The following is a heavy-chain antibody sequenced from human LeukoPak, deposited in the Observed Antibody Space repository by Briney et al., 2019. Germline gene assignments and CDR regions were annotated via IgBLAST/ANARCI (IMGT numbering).Heavy chain of an antibody. V-gene: IGHV3-43*02. Sequence: GGSLRLSCTASGFTFDKYAMHWVRQRPGKGLEWVSVISADGTTDHADSVKGRFTVSRDNSKESLFLQMNSLRAEDTALYYCATWAFYHGLDVWGQGTPVTASS. J-gene: IGHJ6*02. CDR2: ISADGTT. D-gene: IGHD1-26*01. CDR1: GFTFDKYA. CDR3: ATWAFYHGLDV.